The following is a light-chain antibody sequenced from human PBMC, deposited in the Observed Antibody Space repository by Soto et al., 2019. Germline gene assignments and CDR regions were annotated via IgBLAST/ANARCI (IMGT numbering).Light chain of an antibody. CDR1: SSDVGGYDY. J-gene: IGLJ2*01. CDR3: CSYTSISTLV. Sequence: QSALTQPASVSGSPGQSITISCTGTSSDVGGYDYVSWCQQHPGKAPELIIYDVNNRPSGVSNRFSGSKSGNTASLTISWLQAEDEADYYCCSYTSISTLVFGGGTKLTVL. V-gene: IGLV2-14*03. CDR2: DVN.